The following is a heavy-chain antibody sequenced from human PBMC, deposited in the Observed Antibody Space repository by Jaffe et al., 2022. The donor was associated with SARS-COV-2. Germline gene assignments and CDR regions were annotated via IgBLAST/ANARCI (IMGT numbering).Heavy chain of an antibody. J-gene: IGHJ6*02. CDR1: GYTFTGYY. CDR3: ARVSGAAAPPYYYYYGMDV. Sequence: QVQLVQSGAEVKKPGASVKVSCKASGYTFTGYYMHWVRQAPGQGLEWMGRINPNSGGTNYAQKFQGRVTMTRDTSISTAYMELSRLRSDDTAVYYCARVSGAAAPPYYYYYGMDVWGQGTTVTVSS. D-gene: IGHD6-13*01. V-gene: IGHV1-2*06. CDR2: INPNSGGT.